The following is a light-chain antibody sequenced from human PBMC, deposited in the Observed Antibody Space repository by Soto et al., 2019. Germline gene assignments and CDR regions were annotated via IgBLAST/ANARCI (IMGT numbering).Light chain of an antibody. CDR1: QDIRND. CDR3: QQYYSYPIT. CDR2: GAS. Sequence: DIQMTQSPCFLSASVGDRVTITCRASQDIRNDLGWYQQKPGKAPKRLISGASSLRSGVPSRFSGSGSGTDFTLTISCLQSEDFATYYCQQYYSYPITFGQGTRLEIK. J-gene: IGKJ5*01. V-gene: IGKV1-17*01.